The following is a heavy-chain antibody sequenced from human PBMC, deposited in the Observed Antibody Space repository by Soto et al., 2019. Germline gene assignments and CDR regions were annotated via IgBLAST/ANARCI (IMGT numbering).Heavy chain of an antibody. J-gene: IGHJ6*03. CDR1: GGSISSYY. CDR3: ARDLSASKYYYYMDV. V-gene: IGHV4-59*01. CDR2: IYYSGST. D-gene: IGHD3-10*01. Sequence: KQSQTLSLTCTVSGGSISSYYWSWIRQPPGKGLEWIGYIYYSGSTNYNPSLKSRVTISVDTSKNQFSLKLSSVTAADTAVYYCARDLSASKYYYYMDVWGKGTTVTVSS.